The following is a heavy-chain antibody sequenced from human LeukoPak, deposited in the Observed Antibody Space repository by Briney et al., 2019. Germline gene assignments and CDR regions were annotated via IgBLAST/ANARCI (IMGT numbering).Heavy chain of an antibody. CDR2: ISAYNGNT. CDR3: ASIRQLYYYMDV. V-gene: IGHV1-18*01. Sequence: ASVKVSCKASGYTFTSYGISWVRQAPGQGLEWMGWISAYNGNTNYAQKLQGRVTMTTDTSTSTAYMELRSLRSDDTAVYYCASIRQLYYYMDVWGKGTTVTVSS. CDR1: GYTFTSYG. J-gene: IGHJ6*03. D-gene: IGHD6-13*01.